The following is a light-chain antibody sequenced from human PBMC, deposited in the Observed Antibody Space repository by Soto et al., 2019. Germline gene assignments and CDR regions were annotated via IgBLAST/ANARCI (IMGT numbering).Light chain of an antibody. CDR1: YSDVGSYDF. CDR2: EVT. Sequence: QSVLTQPPSTSGSPGQSVTISCTGTYSDVGSYDFVSWYQQHPDKVPRLLIYEVTKRPSGVPDRFSGSKSGNTASLTVSGLQADDEADYYCSSYSGSDSFVVFGGGTQLTVL. J-gene: IGLJ2*01. V-gene: IGLV2-8*01. CDR3: SSYSGSDSFVV.